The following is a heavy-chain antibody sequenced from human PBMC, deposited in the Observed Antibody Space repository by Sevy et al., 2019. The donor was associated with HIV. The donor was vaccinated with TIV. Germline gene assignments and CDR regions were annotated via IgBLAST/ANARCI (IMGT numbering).Heavy chain of an antibody. CDR2: LSFGCGKI. D-gene: IGHD1-26*01. Sequence: GGSLRLSCAASGFAFHEYCMSWIRQAPGKGLEWVATLSFGCGKINYADSVKGRFTISRDNSKNSFYLQMDNLRVEDTALYYGAREGSSRPHDYWGQGTRVTVSS. CDR1: GFAFHEYC. V-gene: IGHV3-23*01. J-gene: IGHJ4*02. CDR3: AREGSSRPHDY.